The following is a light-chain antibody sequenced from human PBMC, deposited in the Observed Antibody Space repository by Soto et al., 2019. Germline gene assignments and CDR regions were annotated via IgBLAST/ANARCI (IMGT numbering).Light chain of an antibody. Sequence: ESELTQPPGTLSLSPGDIATLSCRPSQSLSRRQLAWYQQKPGQAPRLLIHDASSRATGISDRFTGSGSGTDFTLTITTLEPEDVSVYYCQQYGSSPRTFGLGTKVDIK. CDR1: QSLSRRQ. J-gene: IGKJ1*01. V-gene: IGKV3-20*01. CDR3: QQYGSSPRT. CDR2: DAS.